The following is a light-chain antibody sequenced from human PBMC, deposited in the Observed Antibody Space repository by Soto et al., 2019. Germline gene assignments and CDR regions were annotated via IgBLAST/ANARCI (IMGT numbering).Light chain of an antibody. CDR2: DSS. J-gene: IGKJ4*01. V-gene: IGKV3-11*01. CDR3: QQRVDWPLT. Sequence: ETVLTQSPATLSLSPGERATLSCRASENVNTYLAWFQQKSGQAPRLLIYDSSHRATGTTDRFSGSGSGTDFTLTISRVEPEDFATYYCQQRVDWPLTFCGGTRVQI. CDR1: ENVNTY.